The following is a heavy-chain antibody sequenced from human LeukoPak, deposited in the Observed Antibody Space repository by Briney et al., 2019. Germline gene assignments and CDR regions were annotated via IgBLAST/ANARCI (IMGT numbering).Heavy chain of an antibody. CDR3: ARRTYSAAYWKHFDY. V-gene: IGHV4-59*08. D-gene: IGHD1-1*01. CDR1: GGSISTYY. CDR2: IYYSGST. J-gene: IGHJ4*02. Sequence: PSETLSLTCTVSGGSISTYYWSWIRQPPGKGLEWIGYIYYSGSTNYNPSLKSRVTISLDTSKNQFSLKLNSVTAADTAVYFCARRTYSAAYWKHFDYWGQGTLVTVSS.